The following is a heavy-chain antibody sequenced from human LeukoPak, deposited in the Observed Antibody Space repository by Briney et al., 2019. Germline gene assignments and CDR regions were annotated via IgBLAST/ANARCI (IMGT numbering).Heavy chain of an antibody. V-gene: IGHV3-48*02. CDR2: LHSTSSPI. J-gene: IGHJ4*02. Sequence: PGGSLRLSCEAYGFTFSSHPMLWVRQAPGKGLEWVSYLHSTSSPIYYADSVRGRFTMSRDNAKNSVYLQMNSLRDEDTAVYYCARDRRNWVLDSWSQGNVVTVSS. D-gene: IGHD1-1*01. CDR1: GFTFSSHP. CDR3: ARDRRNWVLDS.